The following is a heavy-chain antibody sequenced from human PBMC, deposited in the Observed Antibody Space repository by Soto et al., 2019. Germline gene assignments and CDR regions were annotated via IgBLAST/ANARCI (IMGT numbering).Heavy chain of an antibody. CDR3: AKLPRITMIVVAPGWYFDL. J-gene: IGHJ2*01. Sequence: TGGSLRLSCAASGFTFSSYAMSWVRQAPGKGLEWVSAISGSGGSTYYADSVKGRFTISRDNSKNTLYLQMNSLRAEDTAVYYCAKLPRITMIVVAPGWYFDLWGRGTLVTVSS. CDR1: GFTFSSYA. CDR2: ISGSGGST. D-gene: IGHD3-22*01. V-gene: IGHV3-23*01.